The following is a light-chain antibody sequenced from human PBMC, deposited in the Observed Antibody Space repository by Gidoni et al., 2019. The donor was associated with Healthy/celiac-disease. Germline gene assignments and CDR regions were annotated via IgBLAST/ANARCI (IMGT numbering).Light chain of an antibody. V-gene: IGKV4-1*01. J-gene: IGKJ5*01. CDR3: QQDDSTPPT. Sequence: DIVMTQSPDSLAVSLGERATINCKSSQSVLYSSNNKNYLAWYQQKPGQPPKLLIYWASTRESGVPDRFSGSGSGTDFTLTISSLQAEDVAVYYCQQDDSTPPTFXXXTRLEIK. CDR2: WAS. CDR1: QSVLYSSNNKNY.